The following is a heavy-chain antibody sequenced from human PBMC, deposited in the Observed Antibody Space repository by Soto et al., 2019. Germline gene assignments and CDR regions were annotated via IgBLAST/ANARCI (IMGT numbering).Heavy chain of an antibody. V-gene: IGHV3-9*01. CDR1: GITFGSRA. CDR2: ISWNSGSI. CDR3: ANTRSFYCSGGSCYFDY. Sequence: EVQLLESGGDLVQPGGSLRLSCVASGITFGSRAMSWVRQAPGEGLEWVSGISWNSGSIGYADSVKGRFTISRDNAKNSLYLQMNSLRAEDTALYYCANTRSFYCSGGSCYFDYWGQGTLVTVSS. J-gene: IGHJ4*02. D-gene: IGHD2-15*01.